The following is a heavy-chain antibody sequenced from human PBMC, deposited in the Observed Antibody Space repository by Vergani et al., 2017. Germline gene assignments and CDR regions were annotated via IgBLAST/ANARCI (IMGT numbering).Heavy chain of an antibody. CDR3: AKDSQRGQDYYDSSGQFDY. V-gene: IGHV3-30*18. CDR2: ISYDGSNK. CDR1: GFTFSSYG. D-gene: IGHD3-22*01. Sequence: VQLVESGGGLVKPGGSLRLSCAASGFTFSSYGMHWVRQAPGKGLEWVAVISYDGSNKYYADSVKGRFTISRDNSKNTLYLQMNSLRAEDTAVYYCAKDSQRGQDYYDSSGQFDYWGQGTLVTVSS. J-gene: IGHJ4*02.